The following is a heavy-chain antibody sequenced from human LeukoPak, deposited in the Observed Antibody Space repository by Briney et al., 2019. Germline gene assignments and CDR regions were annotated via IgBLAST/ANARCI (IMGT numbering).Heavy chain of an antibody. J-gene: IGHJ4*02. CDR3: ARGDRVLTGYRVRPYYFDY. CDR2: XXXXGST. CDR1: GGSFSGYY. Sequence: SETLSLTCAVYGGSFSGYYWXWIRXXXXXXXXXXXXXXXXGSTNYNPSLKSRVTISVDTSKNQFSLKLSSVTAADTAVYYCARGDRVLTGYRVRPYYFDYWGQGTLVTVSS. D-gene: IGHD3-9*01. V-gene: IGHV4-34*01.